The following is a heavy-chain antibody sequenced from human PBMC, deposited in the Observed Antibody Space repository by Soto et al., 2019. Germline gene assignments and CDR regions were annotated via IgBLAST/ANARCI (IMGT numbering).Heavy chain of an antibody. Sequence: QVHLVESAGGVVQPGRSLRLSCAASGFTFSSYAMHWVRQAPGKGLEWVAVISYDGNDESYPDSVKGRFTISRDTSKNTPYLQMLSLRPEDTAVYYCAKDRTSNFWSAYFDSWGQGTLIAVSS. V-gene: IGHV3-30-3*01. D-gene: IGHD3-3*01. CDR3: AKDRTSNFWSAYFDS. CDR2: ISYDGNDE. J-gene: IGHJ4*02. CDR1: GFTFSSYA.